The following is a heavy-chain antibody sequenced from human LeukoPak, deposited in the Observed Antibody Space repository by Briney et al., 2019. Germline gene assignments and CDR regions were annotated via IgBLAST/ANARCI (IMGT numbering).Heavy chain of an antibody. Sequence: GRSLRLSCAASGFTFTNCAMHWVRQAPGKRLEWVAVISYDGSYRYYADFVKGRFTISRDNAKNSLYLQMNSLRAEDTAVYYCARLELGAYYDSSGHLWGQGTLVTVSS. J-gene: IGHJ4*02. CDR3: ARLELGAYYDSSGHL. D-gene: IGHD3-22*01. V-gene: IGHV3-30*04. CDR2: ISYDGSYR. CDR1: GFTFTNCA.